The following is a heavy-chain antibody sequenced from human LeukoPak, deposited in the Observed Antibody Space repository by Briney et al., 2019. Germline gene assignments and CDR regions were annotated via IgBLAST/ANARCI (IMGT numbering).Heavy chain of an antibody. CDR1: GYSINTGYY. D-gene: IGHD6-19*01. Sequence: PSETLSLTCAVSGYSINTGYYWGWIRPPPGKGPEWIGSIYPSGTTHYNPSLNNRVTISVDTSKNQFSLKLSAVTAADTAVYYCARRGGGTGWYFDYWGQGTLVTVSS. V-gene: IGHV4-38-2*01. CDR3: ARRGGGTGWYFDY. CDR2: IYPSGTT. J-gene: IGHJ4*02.